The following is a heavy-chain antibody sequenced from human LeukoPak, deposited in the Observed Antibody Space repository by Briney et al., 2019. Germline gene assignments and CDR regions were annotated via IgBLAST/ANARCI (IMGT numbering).Heavy chain of an antibody. Sequence: GGSLRLSCAASGSTFSTYWMHWVRQAPGKGLVWVSRVNPQGSATTYTDSVKGRFTISRDNAKDVLHLQMDNLRAEDTAVYYCARARWSSTGWFSGYWGQGTLVTVSS. CDR2: VNPQGSAT. CDR1: GSTFSTYW. D-gene: IGHD6-19*01. CDR3: ARARWSSTGWFSGY. J-gene: IGHJ4*02. V-gene: IGHV3-74*03.